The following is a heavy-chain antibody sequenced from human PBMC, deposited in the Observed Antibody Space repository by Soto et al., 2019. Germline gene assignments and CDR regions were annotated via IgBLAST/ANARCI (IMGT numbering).Heavy chain of an antibody. CDR2: IYYSGST. CDR3: ARAAPVYSSGYPDY. D-gene: IGHD6-25*01. CDR1: GGSISSYY. J-gene: IGHJ4*02. Sequence: QVQLQESGPGLVKPSETLSLTCTVSGGSISSYYWSWIRQPPGKGLEWIGYIYYSGSTNYNPSLKSRVTISVDTSKNQCALKLSSVTAADTAVYYCARAAPVYSSGYPDYWGQGTLVTVSS. V-gene: IGHV4-59*01.